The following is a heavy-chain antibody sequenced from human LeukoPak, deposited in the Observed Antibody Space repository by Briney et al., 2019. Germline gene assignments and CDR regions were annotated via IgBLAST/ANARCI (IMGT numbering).Heavy chain of an antibody. D-gene: IGHD3-16*01. CDR1: GGSISSYY. CDR2: IYYSGST. CDR3: ARGGGGGGDAFDI. Sequence: SETLSLTCTVSGGSISSYYWSWIRQPPGKGLEWIGYIYYSGSTNYNPSLKSRVTISVDTSKNQFSLKLSSVTAADTAVYYCARGGGGGGDAFDIWGQGTMVTVSS. V-gene: IGHV4-59*01. J-gene: IGHJ3*02.